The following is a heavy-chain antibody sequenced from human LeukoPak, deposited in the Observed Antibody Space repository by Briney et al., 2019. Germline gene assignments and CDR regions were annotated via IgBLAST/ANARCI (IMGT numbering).Heavy chain of an antibody. Sequence: ASVKVSCKASGYTFFNYAIHWVRQAPGQRLEWMGWINTRTGNAYYSQELQGRLTITRDTSASTAYMELSSLRSEDMAVYYCAKDSGSGWYELRWGQGTLVTVSS. V-gene: IGHV1-3*03. J-gene: IGHJ4*02. CDR2: INTRTGNA. CDR3: AKDSGSGWYELR. D-gene: IGHD6-19*01. CDR1: GYTFFNYA.